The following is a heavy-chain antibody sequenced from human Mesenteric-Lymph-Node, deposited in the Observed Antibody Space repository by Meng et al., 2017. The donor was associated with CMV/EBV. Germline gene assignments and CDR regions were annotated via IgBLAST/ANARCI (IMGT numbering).Heavy chain of an antibody. V-gene: IGHV3-30*04. Sequence: GESLKISCSASGLTFSSYAMQWVRQAPGKGLEWVAFISYDGSNKYFGDSVKGRFTISRDNSKNTVYLQMNSLTSEDTAIYYCARDYNGSLSGAFDLWVQGPLVTVSS. CDR3: ARDYNGSLSGAFDL. D-gene: IGHD1-26*01. J-gene: IGHJ4*03. CDR2: ISYDGSNK. CDR1: GLTFSSYA.